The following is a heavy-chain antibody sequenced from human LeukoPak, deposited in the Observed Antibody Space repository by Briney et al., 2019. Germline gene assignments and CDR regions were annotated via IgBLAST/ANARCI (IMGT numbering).Heavy chain of an antibody. CDR2: IYYSGNT. Sequence: PSETLSLTCTVSGDSISSYYWSWIRQPPGKGLEWIGYIYYSGNTNYNPSLKSRVTISVDTSKNQFSLKLTSVTAADTAVYYCARDVPPGYCTNGVCYPTWGQGTLVTVSS. CDR1: GDSISSYY. D-gene: IGHD2-8*01. J-gene: IGHJ4*02. CDR3: ARDVPPGYCTNGVCYPT. V-gene: IGHV4-59*01.